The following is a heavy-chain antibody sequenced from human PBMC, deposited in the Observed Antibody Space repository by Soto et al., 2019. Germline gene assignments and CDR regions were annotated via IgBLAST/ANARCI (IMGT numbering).Heavy chain of an antibody. V-gene: IGHV4-39*02. CDR3: ARDYYSSSSHWFDP. Sequence: SETLSLTCTVSVGSISSSSYYWGWIRQPPGKGLEWIGSIYYSGSTYYNPSLKSRVTISVDTSKNQFSLKLSSVTAADTAVYYCARDYYSSSSHWFDPWGQGTLVTVSS. D-gene: IGHD6-6*01. CDR2: IYYSGST. J-gene: IGHJ5*02. CDR1: VGSISSSSYY.